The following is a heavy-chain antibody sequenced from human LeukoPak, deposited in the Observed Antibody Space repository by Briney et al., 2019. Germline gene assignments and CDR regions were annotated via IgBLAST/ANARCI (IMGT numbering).Heavy chain of an antibody. Sequence: ASVKVSCKASGYTLTSYGISWVRQAPGQGLEWMGWISAYNGNTNYAQKLQGRVTMTTDTSTSTAYMELRSLRSDDTAVYYCARDILTGYYNPFDYYGMDVWGQGTTVTVSS. CDR2: ISAYNGNT. CDR1: GYTLTSYG. D-gene: IGHD3-9*01. J-gene: IGHJ6*02. V-gene: IGHV1-18*01. CDR3: ARDILTGYYNPFDYYGMDV.